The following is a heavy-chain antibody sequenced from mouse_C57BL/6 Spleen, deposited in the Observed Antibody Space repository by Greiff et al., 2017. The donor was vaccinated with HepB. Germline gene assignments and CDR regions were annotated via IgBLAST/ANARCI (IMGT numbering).Heavy chain of an antibody. CDR1: GYTFTSYW. V-gene: IGHV1-64*01. Sequence: QVQLQQSGAELVKPGASVKLSCKASGYTFTSYWMHWVKQRPGQGLEWIGMIHPNSGSTNYNEKFKSKATLTVDKSSSTAYMQLSSLTSEDSAVYYCARRVGGYDGGWFAYWGQGTLVTVSA. CDR2: IHPNSGST. CDR3: ARRVGGYDGGWFAY. J-gene: IGHJ3*01. D-gene: IGHD2-2*01.